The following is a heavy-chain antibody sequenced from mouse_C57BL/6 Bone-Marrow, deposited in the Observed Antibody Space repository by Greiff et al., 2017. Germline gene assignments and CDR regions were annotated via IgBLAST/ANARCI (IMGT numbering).Heavy chain of an antibody. V-gene: IGHV1-26*01. Sequence: EVQLQQSGPELVKPGASVKISCKASGYTFTDYYMNWVKQSHGKSLAWIGDINPNNGGTSYNQKFKGKATLTVDKSSSAAYMELRSLTSEDSAVYYCARRPYYSNCALSMDDWGEGTSVTVSS. CDR1: GYTFTDYY. D-gene: IGHD2-5*01. CDR3: ARRPYYSNCALSMDD. CDR2: INPNNGGT. J-gene: IGHJ4*01.